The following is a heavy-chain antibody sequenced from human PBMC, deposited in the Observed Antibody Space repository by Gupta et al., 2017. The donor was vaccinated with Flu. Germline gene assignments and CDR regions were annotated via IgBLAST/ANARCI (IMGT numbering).Heavy chain of an antibody. CDR2: ISYDGTNK. J-gene: IGHJ4*02. D-gene: IGHD3-3*01. Sequence: PGNALEWVAFISYDGTNKYFLDSVTGRFTMSRDNSKNTLYLQMDSLRAEDTAVYYCAKDRRGYYDFWTGFFDFWGPGTPVSVSS. CDR3: AKDRRGYYDFWTGFFDF. V-gene: IGHV3-30*18.